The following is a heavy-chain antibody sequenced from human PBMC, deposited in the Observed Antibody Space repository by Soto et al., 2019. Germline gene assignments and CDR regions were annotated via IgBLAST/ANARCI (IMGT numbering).Heavy chain of an antibody. CDR3: ANHHPQYHDFWSATTLEPNGSFDY. D-gene: IGHD3-3*01. CDR1: GCTFMSYA. CDR2: LSGSGGST. V-gene: IGHV3-23*01. Sequence: WGSXRLSGSSGGCTFMSYAISSVRHAPGQGLEWDSALSGSGGSTYSADSVKGRFTISTENSKNKLYLKMNSLRAEDKPLYYCANHHPQYHDFWSATTLEPNGSFDYRGHGTLV. J-gene: IGHJ4*01.